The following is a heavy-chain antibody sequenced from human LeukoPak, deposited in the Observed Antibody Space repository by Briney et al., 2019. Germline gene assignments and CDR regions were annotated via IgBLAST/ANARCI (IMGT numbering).Heavy chain of an antibody. CDR1: GFTFSSYG. J-gene: IGHJ4*02. CDR3: ATTGALRLVELSSLGASDY. V-gene: IGHV3-30*03. CDR2: ISHDESKK. Sequence: PGGSLRLSCAASGFTFSSYGMHWVRQAPGKGLEWVAVISHDESKKYYADSVKGRFTISRDNSKNTLYLQMNSLRAEDTAVYYCATTGALRLVELSSLGASDYWGQGTLVTVSS. D-gene: IGHD3-16*02.